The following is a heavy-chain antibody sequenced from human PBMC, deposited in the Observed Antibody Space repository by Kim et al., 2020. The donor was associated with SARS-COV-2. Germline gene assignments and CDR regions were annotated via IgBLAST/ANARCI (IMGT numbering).Heavy chain of an antibody. CDR3: AKAGFVGSLDY. J-gene: IGHJ4*02. V-gene: IGHV1-3*01. CDR2: KT. Sequence: KTKYSEKVQGRVTITRDTSARTVYMELSSLRSEDPAVYYCAKAGFVGSLDYWGQGTLVTVSS. D-gene: IGHD3-16*01.